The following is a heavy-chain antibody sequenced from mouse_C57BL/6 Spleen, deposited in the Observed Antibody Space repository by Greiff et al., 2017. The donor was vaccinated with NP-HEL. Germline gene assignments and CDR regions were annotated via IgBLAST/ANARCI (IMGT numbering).Heavy chain of an antibody. Sequence: VQLQQSGAELVRPGASVTLSCKASGYTFTDYEMHWVKQTPVHGLEWIGAIDPETGGTAYNQKFKGKAILTADKSSSTAYMELRSLTSEDSAVYYCTRSLYDYDQGWFAYWGQGTLVTVSA. V-gene: IGHV1-15*01. D-gene: IGHD2-4*01. J-gene: IGHJ3*01. CDR2: IDPETGGT. CDR1: GYTFTDYE. CDR3: TRSLYDYDQGWFAY.